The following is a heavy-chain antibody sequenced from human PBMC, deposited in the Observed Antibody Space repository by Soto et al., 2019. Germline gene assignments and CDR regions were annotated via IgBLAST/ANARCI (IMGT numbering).Heavy chain of an antibody. J-gene: IGHJ5*02. V-gene: IGHV4-34*01. D-gene: IGHD6-19*01. CDR2: INHSGST. CDR1: GGSFSGYY. Sequence: SETLSLTCAVYGGSFSGYYWSWIRQPPGKGLEWIGEINHSGSTNYNPSLKSRVTISVDTSKNQFSLKLSSVTAADTAVYYCAGGYSSGWSYFDPWGQGTRVTVSS. CDR3: AGGYSSGWSYFDP.